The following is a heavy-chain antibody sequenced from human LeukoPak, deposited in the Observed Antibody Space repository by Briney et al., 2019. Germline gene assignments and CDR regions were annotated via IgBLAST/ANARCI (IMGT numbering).Heavy chain of an antibody. CDR1: GFTFDDYT. D-gene: IGHD6-6*01. CDR2: ISWDDITT. V-gene: IGHV3-43*01. CDR3: AKSSARLVSDYYYMDV. Sequence: GGSLRLSCAASGFTFDDYTMHWVRQAPGKGLEWVSLISWDDITTYYADSVKGRFTISRDNSKNSLFLQMNSLRTEDTALYYCAKSSARLVSDYYYMDVWGKGTTVTVSS. J-gene: IGHJ6*03.